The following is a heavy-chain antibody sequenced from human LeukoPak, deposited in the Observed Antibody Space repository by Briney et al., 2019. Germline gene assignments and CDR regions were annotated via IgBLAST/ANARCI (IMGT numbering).Heavy chain of an antibody. CDR3: AGTTSDSSSPEYFQH. D-gene: IGHD6-13*01. CDR2: IYPGDSDT. V-gene: IGHV5-51*01. J-gene: IGHJ1*01. CDR1: GYSFTSYW. Sequence: GESLKISCKVSGYSFTSYWIGWVRQMPGKGLEWMGIIYPGDSDTRYSPSFQGQVTISADKSISTAYLQWSSLKASDTAMYYCAGTTSDSSSPEYFQHWGQGTLVTVSS.